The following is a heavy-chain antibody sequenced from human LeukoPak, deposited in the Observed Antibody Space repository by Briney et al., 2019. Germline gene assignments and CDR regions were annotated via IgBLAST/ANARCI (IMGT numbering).Heavy chain of an antibody. J-gene: IGHJ6*02. V-gene: IGHV4-34*01. CDR2: INHSGST. CDR3: ARHKPPGAYYGMDV. Sequence: SETLSLTCAVYGGSFSGYYWSWIRQPPGKGLEWIGEINHSGSTNYNPSLKSRVTISVDTSKNQFPLKLSSVTAADTAVYYCARHKPPGAYYGMDVWGQGTTVTVSS. CDR1: GGSFSGYY. D-gene: IGHD3-10*01.